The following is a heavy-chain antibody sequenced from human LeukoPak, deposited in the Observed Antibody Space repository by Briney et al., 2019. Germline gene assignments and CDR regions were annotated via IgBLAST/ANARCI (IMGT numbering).Heavy chain of an antibody. V-gene: IGHV3-15*01. D-gene: IGHD5-24*01. CDR2: IKSKTDGGTT. J-gene: IGHJ4*02. CDR3: TTDVEMATIFY. CDR1: GFTFSNAW. Sequence: GGSLRLSCAASGFTFSNAWMRWVRQAPGKGLEWVGRIKSKTDGGTTDYAAPVEGRFTISRDDSKNTLYLQMNSLKTEDTAVYYCTTDVEMATIFYWGQGTLVTVSS.